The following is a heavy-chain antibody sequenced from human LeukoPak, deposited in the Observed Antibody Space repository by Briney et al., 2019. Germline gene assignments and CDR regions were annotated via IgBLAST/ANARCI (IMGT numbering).Heavy chain of an antibody. J-gene: IGHJ4*02. D-gene: IGHD5-24*01. CDR2: IYNSGTT. CDR1: GGSICSYY. Sequence: PSETLSLTCTVSGGSICSYYWRWIRQPPGKGLEGSGYIYNSGTTNYSSSLKSRVSISVDTPKTQFSLKLSSVTAAATAVYYCARPSRDGYRYTSDYWGQGILVTVSS. V-gene: IGHV4-59*01. CDR3: ARPSRDGYRYTSDY.